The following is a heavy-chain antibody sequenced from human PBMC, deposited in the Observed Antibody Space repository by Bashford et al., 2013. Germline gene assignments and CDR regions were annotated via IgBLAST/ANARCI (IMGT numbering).Heavy chain of an antibody. CDR2: IYYSGST. D-gene: IGHD7-27*01. CDR3: ARHSSELGISYYYYYGMDV. Sequence: SETLSLTCTVSGGSISSSSYYWGWIRQPPGKGLEWIGSIYYSGSTYYNPSLKSRVTISVDTSKNQFSLKLSSVTAADTAVYYCARHSSELGISYYYYYGMDVWGQGTTVTVSS. V-gene: IGHV4-39*01. J-gene: IGHJ6*02. CDR1: GGSISSSSYY.